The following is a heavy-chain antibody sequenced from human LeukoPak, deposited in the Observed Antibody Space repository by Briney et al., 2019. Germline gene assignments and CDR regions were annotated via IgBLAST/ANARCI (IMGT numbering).Heavy chain of an antibody. CDR1: GFTVSSNC. J-gene: IGHJ6*02. V-gene: IGHV3-66*01. D-gene: IGHD5-18*01. CDR3: ARGQYSFGHLYGMDV. Sequence: GGSLRLSCAVSGFTVSSNCMSWVRQAPGKGLEWVSVIYSGGSTYYADSVQGRLTISRDNSKNTLDLQMNSLRAEDTAAYYCARGQYSFGHLYGMDVWGQGTTVTVSS. CDR2: IYSGGST.